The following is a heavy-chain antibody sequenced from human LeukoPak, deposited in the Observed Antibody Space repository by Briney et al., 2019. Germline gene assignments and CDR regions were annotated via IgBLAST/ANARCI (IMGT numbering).Heavy chain of an antibody. CDR3: ARESAVAGGEFDY. Sequence: SETLSLTCAVSGGSISSCGYSWRWIRQPPGKGLEWIGYIYHSGSTYYNPSLKSRVTISVDRSKNQFSLKLSSVTAADTAVYYCARESAVAGGEFDYWGQGTLVTVSS. V-gene: IGHV4-30-2*01. J-gene: IGHJ4*02. CDR2: IYHSGST. D-gene: IGHD6-19*01. CDR1: GGSISSCGYS.